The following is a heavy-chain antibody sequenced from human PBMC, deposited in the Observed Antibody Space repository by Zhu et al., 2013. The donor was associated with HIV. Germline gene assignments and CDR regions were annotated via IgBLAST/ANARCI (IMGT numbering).Heavy chain of an antibody. D-gene: IGHD1-26*01. CDR1: GGSFSGYY. J-gene: IGHJ6*02. CDR3: ARVVRNSGSYYPWGYYYGMDV. V-gene: IGHV4-34*01. CDR2: INHSGST. Sequence: QVQLQQWGAGLLKPSETLSLTCAVYGGSFSGYYWSWIRQPPGKGLEWIGEINHSGSTNYNPSLKSRVTISVDTSKNQFSLKLSSVTAADTAVYYCARVVRNSGSYYPWGYYYGMDVWGQGTTVTVS.